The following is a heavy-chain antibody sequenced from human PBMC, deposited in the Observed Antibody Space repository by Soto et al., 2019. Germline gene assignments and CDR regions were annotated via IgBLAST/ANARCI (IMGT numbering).Heavy chain of an antibody. V-gene: IGHV4-34*01. CDR3: ARIRGYSYGYWFDP. CDR2: INHSGST. CDR1: GGSFSGYY. J-gene: IGHJ5*02. Sequence: PSATLSLTCAVYGGSFSGYYWSWIRQPPGKGLEWIREINHSGSTNYTPSLKSRVTISVDTSKNQFSLKLSSVTAADTAVYYCARIRGYSYGYWFDPWGQGTLVTVSS. D-gene: IGHD5-18*01.